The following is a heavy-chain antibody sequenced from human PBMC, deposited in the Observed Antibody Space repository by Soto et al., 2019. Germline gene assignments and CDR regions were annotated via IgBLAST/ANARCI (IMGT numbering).Heavy chain of an antibody. Sequence: SETLSLTCAVYGGSFSNHYWSWVRQPPGKGLEWIGEIKQSGSTNYNPSLTSRVTISIDTSKNQFSLKLSSLTAADTALYYCARGSAGFFWSGYYPFDSWGQGTLVTVSS. CDR3: ARGSAGFFWSGYYPFDS. CDR1: GGSFSNHY. V-gene: IGHV4-34*01. CDR2: IKQSGST. J-gene: IGHJ4*02. D-gene: IGHD3-3*01.